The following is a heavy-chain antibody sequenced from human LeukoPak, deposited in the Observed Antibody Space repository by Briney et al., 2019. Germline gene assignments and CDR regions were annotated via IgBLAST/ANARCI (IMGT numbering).Heavy chain of an antibody. CDR3: ARHYYDSSGLYNWFDP. J-gene: IGHJ5*02. Sequence: SETLSLTCTVSGGSISSYYWSWIRQPPGKGLEWIGYIYYSGSTNYNPSLKSRVTISVDTSNNQFSLKLSSVTAADTAVYYCARHYYDSSGLYNWFDPWGQGTLVTV. CDR1: GGSISSYY. V-gene: IGHV4-59*08. D-gene: IGHD3-22*01. CDR2: IYYSGST.